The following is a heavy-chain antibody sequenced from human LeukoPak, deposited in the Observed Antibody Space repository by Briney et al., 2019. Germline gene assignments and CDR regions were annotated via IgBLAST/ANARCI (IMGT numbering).Heavy chain of an antibody. CDR1: GFSLRTCEVG. Sequence: SRPTLVNPTQTHTLTCTFSGFSLRTCEVGVGWFRKSPGKVLNFLAIVYRADDKRYSPFLKNRATITKDTSKNQVILTRASVDPVDTGTYFCAHSGRFWSGFYIDTYFDYWGQGTLITVSS. CDR2: VYRADDK. CDR3: AHSGRFWSGFYIDTYFDY. J-gene: IGHJ4*02. D-gene: IGHD3-3*01. V-gene: IGHV2-5*02.